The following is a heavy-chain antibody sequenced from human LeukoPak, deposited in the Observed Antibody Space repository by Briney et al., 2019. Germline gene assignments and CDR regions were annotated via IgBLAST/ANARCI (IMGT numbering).Heavy chain of an antibody. J-gene: IGHJ4*02. CDR2: IYHSGST. D-gene: IGHD1-26*01. CDR1: GYSISSGYY. Sequence: SETLSLTCAVSGYSISSGYYWGWIRQPPGKGLEWIGSIYHSGSTYYNPSLKSRVTISVDTSKNQFSLKLSSVTAADTAVYYCAKDGGSYPDYWGQGTLVTVSS. V-gene: IGHV4-38-2*02. CDR3: AKDGGSYPDY.